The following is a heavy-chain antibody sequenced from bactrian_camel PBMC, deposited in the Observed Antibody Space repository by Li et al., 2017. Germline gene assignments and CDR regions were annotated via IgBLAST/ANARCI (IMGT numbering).Heavy chain of an antibody. CDR2: IGTNGVT. CDR1: GYSASAYC. V-gene: IGHV3S9*01. J-gene: IGHJ4*01. CDR3: AADPRSKHEAVVSDTRRIFTS. D-gene: IGHD2*01. Sequence: VQLVESGGGSVQPGGSLRLSCAASGYSASAYCLAWFRQVPGKAREGVAGIGTNGVTHLADSVKGRFTISRDYTDNTFYLQMNNLQPEDTATYYCAADPRSKHEAVVSDTRRIFTSWGQGTQVTV.